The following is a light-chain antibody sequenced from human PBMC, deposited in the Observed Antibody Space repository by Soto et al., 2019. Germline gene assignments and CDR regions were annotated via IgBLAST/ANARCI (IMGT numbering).Light chain of an antibody. Sequence: DIVLTHSPGTLSLSPGERSTLSCRASQTVISNHLAWYQQKLGQAPRLLISGASTRATGIPDRFSGSGSGTDFTLTISRLEPEDFAVYYCQQYGISLTFGGGTKVDIK. V-gene: IGKV3-20*01. CDR3: QQYGISLT. J-gene: IGKJ4*01. CDR2: GAS. CDR1: QTVISNH.